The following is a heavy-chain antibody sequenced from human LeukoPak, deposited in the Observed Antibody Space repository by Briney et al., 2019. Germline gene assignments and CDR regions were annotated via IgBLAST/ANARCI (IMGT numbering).Heavy chain of an antibody. V-gene: IGHV4-59*01. Sequence: SETLSLTCTVSGGSISSYYWSWIRQPPGKGLEWIGYIYYSGSTNYNPSLKSRVTISVDTSKNQFSLKLSSVTAADTAVYYCARDPGGYDFWRGYPTHPRYGMDVWGQGTTVTVSS. D-gene: IGHD3-3*01. CDR2: IYYSGST. J-gene: IGHJ6*02. CDR1: GGSISSYY. CDR3: ARDPGGYDFWRGYPTHPRYGMDV.